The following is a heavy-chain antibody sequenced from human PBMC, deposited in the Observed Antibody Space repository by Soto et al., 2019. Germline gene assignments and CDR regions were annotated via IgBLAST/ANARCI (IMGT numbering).Heavy chain of an antibody. CDR1: GGSFSGDY. J-gene: IGHJ6*03. CDR3: ARGGRGVRGRYYYYMDV. D-gene: IGHD3-10*01. V-gene: IGHV4-34*01. CDR2: INHSGST. Sequence: SETLSLTFPVYGGSFSGDYWSCIRQPPEKGLEWIGEINHSGSTHYNPSLKSRVTISVDTSKNQFSLKLSSVTAADTAVYYCARGGRGVRGRYYYYMDVWGQGTTVTVSS.